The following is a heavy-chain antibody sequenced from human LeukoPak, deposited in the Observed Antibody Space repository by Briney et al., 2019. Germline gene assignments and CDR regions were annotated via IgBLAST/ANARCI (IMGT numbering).Heavy chain of an antibody. CDR3: ARWDSDYYYYYSLDV. D-gene: IGHD1-26*01. V-gene: IGHV1-2*02. CDR1: GFTFTGYY. J-gene: IGHJ6*02. Sequence: ASVKVSCKASGFTFTGYYTHWMRQAPGQGLEWMGWMNPNNGDTLYAPKFQGRVTMTRDTSLSTAYMELHRLTSDDSAIYYCARWDSDYYYYYSLDVWGQGTAVTVSS. CDR2: MNPNNGDT.